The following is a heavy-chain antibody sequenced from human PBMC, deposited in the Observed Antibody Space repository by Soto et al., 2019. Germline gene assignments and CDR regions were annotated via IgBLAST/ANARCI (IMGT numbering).Heavy chain of an antibody. D-gene: IGHD3-16*01. Sequence: PSETLSLTCNVSGGSISNYYWTWVRQSPEKGLEWIGYMYYNGNINYNPSLKSRVTISIDTSKNQFSLTLKSVTAADTAGYYCGSGGNWFDPWGRESWSPSPQ. CDR1: GGSISNYY. CDR3: GSGGNWFDP. CDR2: MYYNGNI. J-gene: IGHJ5*02. V-gene: IGHV4-59*01.